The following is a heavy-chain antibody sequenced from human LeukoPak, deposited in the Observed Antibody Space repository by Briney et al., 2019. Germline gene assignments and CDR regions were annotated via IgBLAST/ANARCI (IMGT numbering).Heavy chain of an antibody. D-gene: IGHD1-26*01. V-gene: IGHV1-2*06. J-gene: IGHJ4*02. Sequence: ASVKVSCKASGYTFTGYYMHWVRQAPGQGLEWMGRINPNSGGTNYAQKFQGRVTMTRDTSISTAYMELSWLRSDDTAVYYCARDIARWSGSYSVSDYWGQGTLVTVSS. CDR1: GYTFTGYY. CDR2: INPNSGGT. CDR3: ARDIARWSGSYSVSDY.